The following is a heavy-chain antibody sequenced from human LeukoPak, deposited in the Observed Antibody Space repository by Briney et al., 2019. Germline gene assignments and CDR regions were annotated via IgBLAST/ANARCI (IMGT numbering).Heavy chain of an antibody. Sequence: PSETLSLTCTVSGGSISSYYWSWIRQPPGKGLEWIGYIYYSGSTNYNPSLKSRVTISVDTSKNQFSLKLSSVTAADTAVYYCARGENYYDSSGYYYPFDYWGQGTLVTVPS. V-gene: IGHV4-59*01. CDR3: ARGENYYDSSGYYYPFDY. CDR1: GGSISSYY. J-gene: IGHJ4*02. D-gene: IGHD3-22*01. CDR2: IYYSGST.